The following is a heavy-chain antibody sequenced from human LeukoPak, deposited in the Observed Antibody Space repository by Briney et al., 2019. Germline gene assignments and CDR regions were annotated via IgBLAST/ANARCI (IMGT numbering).Heavy chain of an antibody. CDR3: ERALTDSYCSGGSCYGY. J-gene: IGHJ4*02. CDR1: GYTFTSYY. D-gene: IGHD2-15*01. Sequence: ASVKVSCKASGYTFTSYYMHWVRQAPGQGLEWMGIINPSGGSTSYAQKFQGRVTMTRDTSTSTVYMELSSLRSEDTAVYYCERALTDSYCSGGSCYGYWGQGTLVTVSS. V-gene: IGHV1-46*01. CDR2: INPSGGST.